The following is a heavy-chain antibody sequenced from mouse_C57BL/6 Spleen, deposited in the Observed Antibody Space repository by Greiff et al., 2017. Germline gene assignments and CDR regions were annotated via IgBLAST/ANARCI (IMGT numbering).Heavy chain of an antibody. Sequence: EVKFVESGPGLVKPSQSLSLTCSVTGYSITSGYYWNWIRQFPGNKLEWMGYISYDGSNNYNPSLKNRISITRDTSKNQFFLKLNSVTTEDTATYYCARDYPYAMDYWGQGTSVTVSS. CDR1: GYSITSGYY. CDR3: ARDYPYAMDY. V-gene: IGHV3-6*01. J-gene: IGHJ4*01. CDR2: ISYDGSN.